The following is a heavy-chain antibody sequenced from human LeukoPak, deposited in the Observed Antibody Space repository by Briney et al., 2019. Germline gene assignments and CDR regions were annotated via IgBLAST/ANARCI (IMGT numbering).Heavy chain of an antibody. Sequence: PGGSLRLSCAASGFTFDDYAMHWVRQAPGKGLEWVSGISWNSGSIGYADSVKGRLTISRDNAKNSLYLQMNSLRAEDTAVYYCARGYGNYANWFDPWGQGTLVTVSS. D-gene: IGHD4-11*01. CDR3: ARGYGNYANWFDP. J-gene: IGHJ5*02. V-gene: IGHV3-9*01. CDR2: ISWNSGSI. CDR1: GFTFDDYA.